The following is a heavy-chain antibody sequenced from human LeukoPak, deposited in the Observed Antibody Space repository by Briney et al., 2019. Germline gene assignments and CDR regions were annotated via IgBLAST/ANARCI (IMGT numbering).Heavy chain of an antibody. V-gene: IGHV1-46*01. CDR1: GYTFTSYY. CDR3: ARANREGFTTSWYYFDY. Sequence: ASVKVSCKASGYTFTSYYMHWVRQAPGQGLEWMGIINPSGGRTSYAQKFQGRVTMTWDMSTSTVYMELSSLRSDDTAVYYCARANREGFTTSWYYFDYWGQGTPVTVSS. CDR2: INPSGGRT. D-gene: IGHD2-2*01. J-gene: IGHJ4*02.